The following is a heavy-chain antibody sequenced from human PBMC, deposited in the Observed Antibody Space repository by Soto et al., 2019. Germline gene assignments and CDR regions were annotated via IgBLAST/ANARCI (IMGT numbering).Heavy chain of an antibody. CDR3: AKGGRQWLVTSDFNY. CDR2: VSHDGRNT. V-gene: IGHV3-30*18. Sequence: VPLVESGGGVVQPGRSLRLSCAASGFTFSDYAMHWVRQAPGKGLVWVAVVSHDGRNTPDADSVKGRFAISRDSTTNRVSLEMPSLRAEDTAVYYFAKGGRQWLVTSDFNYWGQGALVTVSS. D-gene: IGHD6-19*01. CDR1: GFTFSDYA. J-gene: IGHJ4*02.